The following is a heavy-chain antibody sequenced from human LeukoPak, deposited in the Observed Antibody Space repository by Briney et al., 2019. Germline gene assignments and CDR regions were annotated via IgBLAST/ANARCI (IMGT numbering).Heavy chain of an antibody. V-gene: IGHV4-59*08. Sequence: PSETLSLTCTVSGGSISSYYWSWIRQPPGKGLEWIGYIYYSGSTNYNPSLKSRVTISVDTSKNQFSLKLSSVTAADTAVYYCARFPVGATPDIDYWGQGTLVTVSS. D-gene: IGHD1-26*01. J-gene: IGHJ4*02. CDR2: IYYSGST. CDR1: GGSISSYY. CDR3: ARFPVGATPDIDY.